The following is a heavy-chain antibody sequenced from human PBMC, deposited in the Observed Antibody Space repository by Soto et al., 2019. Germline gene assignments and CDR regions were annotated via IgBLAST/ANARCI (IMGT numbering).Heavy chain of an antibody. V-gene: IGHV1-2*02. CDR3: ALSRDSSPLLLY. Sequence: ASVKVSCKTSGYPSIDYHIHWVRQAPGQGLEWMGWVNPRIGGTSFTQRLQARVSMTRDFSTSTAYLVVSSLRSDDTALYFCALSRDSSPLLLYWGQGTLVTVS. D-gene: IGHD2-21*02. CDR1: GYPSIDYH. CDR2: VNPRIGGT. J-gene: IGHJ4*02.